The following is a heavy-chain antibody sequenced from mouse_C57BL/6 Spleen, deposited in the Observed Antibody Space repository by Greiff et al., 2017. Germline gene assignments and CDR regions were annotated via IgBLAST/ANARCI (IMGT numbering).Heavy chain of an antibody. CDR2: IHPNSGST. V-gene: IGHV1-64*01. J-gene: IGHJ2*01. D-gene: IGHD1-1*01. Sequence: QVQLQQPGAELVKPGASVKLSCKASGYTFTSYWMHWVKQRPGQGLEWIGMIHPNSGSTNYNEKFKTKATLTVDKSSSTAYMQLRSLTSEDSAVYYCARTDYYGSSGYWGQGTTLTVSA. CDR1: GYTFTSYW. CDR3: ARTDYYGSSGY.